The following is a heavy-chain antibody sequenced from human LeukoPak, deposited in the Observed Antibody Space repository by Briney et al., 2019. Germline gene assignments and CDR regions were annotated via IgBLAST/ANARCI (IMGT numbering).Heavy chain of an antibody. J-gene: IGHJ6*03. D-gene: IGHD3-22*01. Sequence: XAXSGFTFSSYXXNWVRQAPGKGXXXXSYXSSGRSTIYYSDSVKGRFTIYRDKAKNSMYMQMNSLRAEDTAVYYCARALGSSGNYWSYYYYMDVWGKGTTVTVSS. CDR3: ARALGSSGNYWSYYYYMDV. CDR2: XSSGRSTI. V-gene: IGHV3-48*01. CDR1: GFTFSSYX.